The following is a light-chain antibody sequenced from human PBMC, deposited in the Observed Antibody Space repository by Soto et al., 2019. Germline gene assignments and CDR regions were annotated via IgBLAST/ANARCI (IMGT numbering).Light chain of an antibody. J-gene: IGLJ1*01. CDR3: AAWDDRLDVYV. CDR1: SSNIGSNT. Sequence: VLTHPPSASGTPGQIFAIACSGSSSNIGSNTVTWYQQLPGTAPKLLIYSTSQRSSGVPGRFSGSKSGASASLSISGLQSEDEADYYCAAWDDRLDVYVFGTGTKVTVL. CDR2: STS. V-gene: IGLV1-44*01.